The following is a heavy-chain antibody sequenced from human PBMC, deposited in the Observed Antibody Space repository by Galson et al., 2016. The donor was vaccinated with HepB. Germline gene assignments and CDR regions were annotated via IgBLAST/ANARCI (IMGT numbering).Heavy chain of an antibody. CDR3: SRGQHYYASGSYFQGDAFEI. CDR1: GGTFISYA. CDR2: IIPIFGTP. J-gene: IGHJ3*02. D-gene: IGHD3-10*01. V-gene: IGHV1-69*06. Sequence: SVKVSCKASGGTFISYALNWVRQAPGQGLEWMGGIIPIFGTPNYAQNFKGRLTITADKSTILAYMELSSLRSEDTAMYYCSRGQHYYASGSYFQGDAFEIWGLGTTVIVSS.